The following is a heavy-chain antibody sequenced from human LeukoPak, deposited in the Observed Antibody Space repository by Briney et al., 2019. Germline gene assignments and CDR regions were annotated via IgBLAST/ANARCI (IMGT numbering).Heavy chain of an antibody. V-gene: IGHV3-48*03. CDR2: ISRSGSTI. D-gene: IGHD3-3*01. J-gene: IGHJ4*02. Sequence: GGSLRLSCAASGFTFSSYDMNWVRPAPGEGLEWVSYISRSGSTIYYADSVKGRFTISRDNAKSSLYLQMNSLKAEDTAVYYCARGVVMPYWGQGTLVTVAS. CDR3: ARGVVMPY. CDR1: GFTFSSYD.